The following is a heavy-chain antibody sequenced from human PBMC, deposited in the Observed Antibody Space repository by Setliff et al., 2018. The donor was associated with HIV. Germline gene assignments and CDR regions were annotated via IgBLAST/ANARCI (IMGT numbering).Heavy chain of an antibody. CDR3: ARVPNWGEAPFAFDV. J-gene: IGHJ3*01. D-gene: IGHD7-27*01. Sequence: SETLSLTCTLSGFSISSDGFYCNWIRQRPGKGLEWIGYIFGSGITYYNPSLKRRLSRSIDTSANQFSLELSSVTAADTALYFCARVPNWGEAPFAFDVWGLGTMVTVSS. CDR2: IFGSGIT. V-gene: IGHV4-31*03. CDR1: GFSISSDGFY.